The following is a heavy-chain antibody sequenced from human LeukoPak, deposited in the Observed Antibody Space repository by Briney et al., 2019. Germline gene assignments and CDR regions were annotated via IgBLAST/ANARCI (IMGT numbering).Heavy chain of an antibody. CDR2: IYHSGST. V-gene: IGHV4-4*02. CDR3: ARVCGSGGSCYSG. D-gene: IGHD2-15*01. J-gene: IGHJ4*02. CDR1: GGSISSSNW. Sequence: SETLSLTCAVSGGSISSSNWWSWVRQPPGKGLEWIGEIYHSGSTNYNPSLKSRVTISVDKSKNQLSLKLSSVTAADTAVYYCARVCGSGGSCYSGWGQGTLVTVPS.